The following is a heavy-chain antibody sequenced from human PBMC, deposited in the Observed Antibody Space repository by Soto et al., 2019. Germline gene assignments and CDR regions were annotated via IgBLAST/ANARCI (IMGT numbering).Heavy chain of an antibody. J-gene: IGHJ6*03. CDR1: GGSISSYY. CDR3: ARGYYDFWSGYYNYYYYMDV. D-gene: IGHD3-3*01. CDR2: IYYSGST. V-gene: IGHV4-59*01. Sequence: PSETLSLTCTVSGGSISSYYWSWIRQPPGKGLEWIGYIYYSGSTNYNPSLKSRVTISVDTSKNQFSLKLSSVTAADTAVYYCARGYYDFWSGYYNYYYYMDVWGKGTTVTV.